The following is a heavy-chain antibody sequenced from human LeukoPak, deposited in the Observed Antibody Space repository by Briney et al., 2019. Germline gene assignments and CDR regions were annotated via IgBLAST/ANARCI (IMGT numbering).Heavy chain of an antibody. V-gene: IGHV3-23*01. CDR3: GKNRYSGSLSPFDI. J-gene: IGHJ3*02. D-gene: IGHD1-26*01. Sequence: PGGSLRLSCAASGFTFSSFSMSWVRQAPGKGLEWVSAISGGGGNTYYADSVKGRFTISRDNSKNTLYLQMNSLRAEDTAVYYCGKNRYSGSLSPFDIWGQGTMVTVSS. CDR1: GFTFSSFS. CDR2: ISGGGGNT.